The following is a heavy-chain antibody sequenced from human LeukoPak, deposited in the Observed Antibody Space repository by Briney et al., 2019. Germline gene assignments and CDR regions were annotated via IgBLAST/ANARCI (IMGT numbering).Heavy chain of an antibody. CDR3: ARQLRRRGGAFDI. Sequence: NPSETLSLTCAVYGVSFSGYYWNWIRQPPGKGLEWIGEINHSGSTNYNPSLKSRVTISVDTSKNQFSLKLSSVTTADTAVYYCARQLRRRGGAFDIWGQGTMVTVSS. CDR1: GVSFSGYY. CDR2: INHSGST. V-gene: IGHV4-34*01. J-gene: IGHJ3*02. D-gene: IGHD1-7*01.